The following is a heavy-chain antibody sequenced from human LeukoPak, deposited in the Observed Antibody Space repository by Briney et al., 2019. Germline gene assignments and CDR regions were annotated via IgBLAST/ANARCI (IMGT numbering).Heavy chain of an antibody. J-gene: IGHJ5*02. Sequence: SETLSLTCAVYGGSFSGYYWGWIRQPPGKGLEWIGEINHSGSTNYNPSLKSRVTISVDTSKNQFSLKLSSVTAADTAVYYCARRTPHYDSSGYYFWFDPWGQGTLVTVSS. CDR2: INHSGST. D-gene: IGHD3-22*01. CDR3: ARRTPHYDSSGYYFWFDP. CDR1: GGSFSGYY. V-gene: IGHV4-34*01.